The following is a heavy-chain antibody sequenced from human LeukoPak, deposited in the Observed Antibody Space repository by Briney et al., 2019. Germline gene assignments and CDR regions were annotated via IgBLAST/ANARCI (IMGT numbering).Heavy chain of an antibody. V-gene: IGHV1-18*01. J-gene: IGHJ4*02. CDR2: ISTYNGNT. CDR1: GYTFTSYD. D-gene: IGHD6-19*01. CDR3: ARDVGQWLAPQFFDY. Sequence: ASVKVSCKASGYTFTSYDISWVRQAPGQGLEWMGWISTYNGNTNYAQKVQGRVTMTTDTSTTTASMDLRNLRSDDTAVYYCARDVGQWLAPQFFDYWGQGTLVTVSS.